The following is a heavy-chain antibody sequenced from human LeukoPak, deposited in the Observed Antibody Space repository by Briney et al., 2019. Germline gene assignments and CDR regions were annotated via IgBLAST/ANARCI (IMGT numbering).Heavy chain of an antibody. CDR3: ATKPNSLSYFDN. D-gene: IGHD1-14*01. J-gene: IGHJ4*02. CDR2: IHHRGLS. CDR1: GGSITSGDYY. Sequence: SQTLSLTCAVSGGSITSGDYYWSWIRRHPGKGLEWIGYIHHRGLSYYNPSLESRISLSIDTSQNQFSLKLSSVTAADTAVYYCATKPNSLSYFDNWGQGTLATVSS. V-gene: IGHV4-31*11.